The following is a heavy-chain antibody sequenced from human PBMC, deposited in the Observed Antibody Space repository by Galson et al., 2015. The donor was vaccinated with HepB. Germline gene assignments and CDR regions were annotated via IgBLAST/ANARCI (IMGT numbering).Heavy chain of an antibody. J-gene: IGHJ4*02. CDR1: GGSISSRTYY. V-gene: IGHV4-39*07. CDR3: ARANGGASAPPYFDS. CDR2: IFYSGSA. Sequence: ETLSLTCTVSGGSISSRTYYWGWIRHPPGKGLEWIGTIFYSGSAYYNPSLKSRVTISRDASKNQFSLKVNSVTAADTAVHYCARANGGASAPPYFDSWGLGTLVTVSS. D-gene: IGHD1-1*01.